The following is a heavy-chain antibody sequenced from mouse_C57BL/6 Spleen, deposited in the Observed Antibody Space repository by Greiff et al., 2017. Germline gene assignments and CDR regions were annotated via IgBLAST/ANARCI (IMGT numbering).Heavy chain of an antibody. CDR2: IYPGSGNT. CDR3: ARGDGVYYYAMDY. V-gene: IGHV1-76*01. J-gene: IGHJ4*01. D-gene: IGHD2-1*01. Sequence: QVQLQQSGAELVRPGASVKLSCKASGYTFTDYYINWVKQRPGQGLEWIARIYPGSGNTYYNEKFKGKATLTAEKSSSTAYMQLSSLTSEDSAVYFCARGDGVYYYAMDYWGQGTSVTVSS. CDR1: GYTFTDYY.